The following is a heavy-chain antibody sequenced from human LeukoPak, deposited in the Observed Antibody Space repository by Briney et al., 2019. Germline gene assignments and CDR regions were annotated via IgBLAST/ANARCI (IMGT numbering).Heavy chain of an antibody. CDR3: ASSYYDFWSGYYTQAFDI. CDR2: IYYSGST. D-gene: IGHD3-3*01. CDR1: GGSISSYY. V-gene: IGHV4-59*08. Sequence: PSETLSLTCTVSGGSISSYYWSWIRQPPGKGLEWIGYIYYSGSTNYNPSLKSRVTISVDTSKNQFSLKLSSVTAADTAVYYCASSYYDFWSGYYTQAFDIWGQGTMVTVSS. J-gene: IGHJ3*02.